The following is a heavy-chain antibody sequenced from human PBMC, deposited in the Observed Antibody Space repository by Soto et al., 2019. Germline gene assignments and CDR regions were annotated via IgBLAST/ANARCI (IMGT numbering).Heavy chain of an antibody. CDR2: ISGSGGST. V-gene: IGHV3-23*01. Sequence: GGALILSCAASGCTFSSYAMSWVRQAPGKGLEWVSAISGSGGSTYYADSVKGRFTISRDNSKNTLYLQMNSLRAEDTAVYYCAKEVLYYYDSSGRTQASFDYWGQGTLVTVSS. CDR3: AKEVLYYYDSSGRTQASFDY. J-gene: IGHJ4*02. CDR1: GCTFSSYA. D-gene: IGHD3-22*01.